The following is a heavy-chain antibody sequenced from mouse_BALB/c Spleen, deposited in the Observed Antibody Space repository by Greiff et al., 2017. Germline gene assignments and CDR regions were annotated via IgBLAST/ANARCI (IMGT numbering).Heavy chain of an antibody. Sequence: EVQRVESGGGLVQPKGSLKLSCAASGFTFNTYAMNWVRQAPGKGLEWVARIRSKSNNYATYYADSVKDRFTISRDDSQSMLYLQMNNLKTEDTAMYYCVGYDYGYAMDYWGQGTSVTVSS. CDR3: VGYDYGYAMDY. V-gene: IGHV10-1*02. CDR2: IRSKSNNYAT. J-gene: IGHJ4*01. D-gene: IGHD2-4*01. CDR1: GFTFNTYA.